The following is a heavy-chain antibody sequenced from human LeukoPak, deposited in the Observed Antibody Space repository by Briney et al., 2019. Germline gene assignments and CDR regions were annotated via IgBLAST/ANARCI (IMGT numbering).Heavy chain of an antibody. CDR2: IIPIFGTA. CDR3: ARLEYSSSSIREEFDY. J-gene: IGHJ4*02. V-gene: IGHV1-69*13. Sequence: ASVKVSCKASGGTFSSYAISWVRQAPGQGLEWMGGIIPIFGTANYAQKFQGRVTIIADESTSTAYMELSSLRSEDTAVYYCARLEYSSSSIREEFDYWGQGTLVTVSS. D-gene: IGHD6-6*01. CDR1: GGTFSSYA.